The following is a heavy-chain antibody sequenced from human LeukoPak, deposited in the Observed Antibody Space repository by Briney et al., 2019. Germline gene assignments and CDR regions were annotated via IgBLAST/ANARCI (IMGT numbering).Heavy chain of an antibody. Sequence: GGSLRLSCAASGFTFSSYAMSWVRQAPGKGLEWVSAISGSGGSTYYADSVKGRFTISRDNSKNTLYLQMNSLRAEDTAVYYCAKDPKYNIMGADYYFDYWGQGTLVTVSS. D-gene: IGHD1-26*01. J-gene: IGHJ4*02. CDR2: ISGSGGST. CDR1: GFTFSSYA. CDR3: AKDPKYNIMGADYYFDY. V-gene: IGHV3-23*01.